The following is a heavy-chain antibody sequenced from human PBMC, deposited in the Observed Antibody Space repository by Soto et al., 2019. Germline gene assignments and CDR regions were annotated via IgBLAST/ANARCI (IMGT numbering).Heavy chain of an antibody. V-gene: IGHV4-4*07. D-gene: IGHD2-8*02. CDR1: GASITGSSY. CDR3: ARGMTPPGAPAWYYFDS. Sequence: PSGTLSLTCTVSGASITGSSYCGWIQQPAGKGLEWIGRFSLSGTTNYNPSLRSRVTMSADVSKNQFSLRLTSVTAADTALYYCARGMTPPGAPAWYYFDSWGQGTLVTVSS. J-gene: IGHJ4*02. CDR2: FSLSGTT.